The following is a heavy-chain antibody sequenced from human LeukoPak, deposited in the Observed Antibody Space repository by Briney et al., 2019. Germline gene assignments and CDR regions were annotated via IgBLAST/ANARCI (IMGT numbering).Heavy chain of an antibody. CDR2: IYSGGST. CDR3: AREDYDSSGYYSGIDC. Sequence: GGSLRLSCAASGFTVSSNYMSWVRQAPGKGLEWVSVIYSGGSTYYADSVKGRFTISRDNSKNTLYLQMNSLRAEDTAVYYCAREDYDSSGYYSGIDCWGQGTLVTVSS. D-gene: IGHD3-22*01. J-gene: IGHJ4*02. CDR1: GFTVSSNY. V-gene: IGHV3-53*01.